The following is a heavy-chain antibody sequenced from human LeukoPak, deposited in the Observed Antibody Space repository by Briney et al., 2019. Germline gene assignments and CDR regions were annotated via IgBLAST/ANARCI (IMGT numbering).Heavy chain of an antibody. CDR3: MRPGSYRMDV. CDR2: IHQSGIT. V-gene: IGHV4-4*02. CDR1: GVSISNSHW. D-gene: IGHD3-10*01. J-gene: IGHJ6*04. Sequence: PSGTLSLTCAVSGVSISNSHWWGWVRQSPGKGLEWIGEIHQSGITNYNPSLKSRVTISLDKSKNQVFLKLTSVTAADTAVYYCMRPGSYRMDVWGKGTTVTVSS.